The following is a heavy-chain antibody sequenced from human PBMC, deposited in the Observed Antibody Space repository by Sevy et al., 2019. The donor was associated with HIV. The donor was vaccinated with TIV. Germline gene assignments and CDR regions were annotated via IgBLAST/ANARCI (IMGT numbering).Heavy chain of an antibody. CDR3: AKDGSSGSYGGAFDI. D-gene: IGHD1-26*01. CDR1: GFTFSANW. Sequence: GGSLRLSCAASGFTFSANWMNWVRQAPGKGLEWVANIKADGSDKHYVDSVEGRFTISRDNSKNTLYLQMNSLRAEDTAVYYCAKDGSSGSYGGAFDIWGQGTMVTVSS. V-gene: IGHV3-7*03. J-gene: IGHJ3*02. CDR2: IKADGSDK.